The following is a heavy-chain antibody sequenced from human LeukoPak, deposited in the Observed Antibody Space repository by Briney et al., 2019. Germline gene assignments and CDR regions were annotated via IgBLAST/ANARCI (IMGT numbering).Heavy chain of an antibody. CDR3: AREGANTIFGVVIKEYYFDY. D-gene: IGHD3-3*01. J-gene: IGHJ4*02. V-gene: IGHV4-59*12. CDR2: IYYSGST. CDR1: GGSISSYY. Sequence: SETLSLTCTVSGGSISSYYWSWIRQPPGKGLEWIGYIYYSGSTNYNPSLKSRVTISVDTSKNQFSLKLSSVTAADTAVYYCAREGANTIFGVVIKEYYFDYWGQGTLVTVSS.